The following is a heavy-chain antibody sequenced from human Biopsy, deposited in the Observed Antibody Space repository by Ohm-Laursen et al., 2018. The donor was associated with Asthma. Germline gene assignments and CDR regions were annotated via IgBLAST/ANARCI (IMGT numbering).Heavy chain of an antibody. J-gene: IGHJ4*02. CDR1: GFNFHNYG. CDR2: ILFDGRKI. CDR3: AKDRVAGRSYYFDY. V-gene: IGHV3-30*18. D-gene: IGHD6-13*01. Sequence: SSLRLSCVASGFNFHNYGMNWVRRAPGRGLEWVAQILFDGRKINYPDSVKGRFTISRDNSKNMVYLQMNSLRPEDTAVYYCAKDRVAGRSYYFDYWGQGSLVSVSS.